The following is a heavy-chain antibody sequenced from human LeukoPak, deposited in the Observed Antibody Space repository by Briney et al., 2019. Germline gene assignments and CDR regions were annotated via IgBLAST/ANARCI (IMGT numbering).Heavy chain of an antibody. CDR3: TTRPTVYNIYFPATFDY. CDR1: GFTFSNVW. D-gene: IGHD1-1*01. CDR2: IKSKTDGGTT. Sequence: GGSLRLSCAASGFTFSNVWMSWVRQAPGKGLEWVGRIKSKTDGGTTDYVAPVKGRFTISRDDSENTLYLQMNSLKSEDTAVYYCTTRPTVYNIYFPATFDYWGQGTLVTVSS. J-gene: IGHJ4*02. V-gene: IGHV3-15*01.